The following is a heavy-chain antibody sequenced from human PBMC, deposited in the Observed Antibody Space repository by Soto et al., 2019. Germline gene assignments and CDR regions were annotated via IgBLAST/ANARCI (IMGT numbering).Heavy chain of an antibody. CDR1: GFTFSSYW. Sequence: GGSLRLSCAASGFTFSSYWMSWVRKDPGKGLEWVANIKQDGSEKYYVDSVKGRFTISRDNAKNSLYLQMNSLRAEDTAVYYCARDRVYGDSLYYYYSGMDVWGQGTTLTVSS. CDR2: IKQDGSEK. CDR3: ARDRVYGDSLYYYYSGMDV. D-gene: IGHD4-17*01. J-gene: IGHJ6*02. V-gene: IGHV3-7*01.